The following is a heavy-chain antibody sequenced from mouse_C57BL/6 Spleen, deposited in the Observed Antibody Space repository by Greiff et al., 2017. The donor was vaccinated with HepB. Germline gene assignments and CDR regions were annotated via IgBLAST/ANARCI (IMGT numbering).Heavy chain of an antibody. V-gene: IGHV5-4*03. D-gene: IGHD2-5*01. CDR1: GFTFSSYA. CDR3: ARRADYSNYDSMDY. J-gene: IGHJ4*01. CDR2: ISDGGSYT. Sequence: EVKLVESGGGLVKPGGSMKLSCAASGFTFSSYAMSWVRQTPEKRLEWVATISDGGSYTYYPDNVKGRFTISRDNDKNNLYLQMSHLKSEDTAMYYCARRADYSNYDSMDYWGQGTSVTVSS.